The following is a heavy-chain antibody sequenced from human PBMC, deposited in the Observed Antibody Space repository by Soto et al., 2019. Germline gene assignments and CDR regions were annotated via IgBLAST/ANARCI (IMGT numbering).Heavy chain of an antibody. V-gene: IGHV3-33*01. J-gene: IGHJ4*02. CDR1: GFTFSSYG. Sequence: GGSLRLSCAASGFTFSSYGMHWVRQAPGKGLEWVAVIWYDGSNKYYADSVKGRFTISRDNSENRLYLQMNSLRAEDTAVYYCARWNCDYWGQGTLVTVS. D-gene: IGHD1-7*01. CDR2: IWYDGSNK. CDR3: ARWNCDY.